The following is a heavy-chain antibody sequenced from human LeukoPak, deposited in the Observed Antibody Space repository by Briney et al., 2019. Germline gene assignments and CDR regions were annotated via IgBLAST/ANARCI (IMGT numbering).Heavy chain of an antibody. J-gene: IGHJ4*02. Sequence: GGSLRLSCAASGFTFSSYARSWVRQAAGKGVELVSAISGSGASTSYADSVKGRFTISRDNSKNTLYLQMNSLRAEDTAVYYCAIRKWELNYWGQGTLVTVSS. D-gene: IGHD1-26*01. V-gene: IGHV3-23*01. CDR2: ISGSGAST. CDR3: AIRKWELNY. CDR1: GFTFSSYA.